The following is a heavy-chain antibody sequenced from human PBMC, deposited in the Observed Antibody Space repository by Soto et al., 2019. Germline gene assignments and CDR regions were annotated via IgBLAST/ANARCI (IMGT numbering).Heavy chain of an antibody. V-gene: IGHV1-69*13. J-gene: IGHJ6*02. D-gene: IGHD2-2*01. CDR3: ARDLYCSTRCGAGNYYYYYGMDV. CDR2: IIPIFGTA. Sequence: SVKVSCKASGGTFSSYAISWVRQAPGQGLEWMGGIIPIFGTANYAQKFQGRVTITADESTSTAYMELSSLRSEDTAVYYCARDLYCSTRCGAGNYYYYYGMDVWG. CDR1: GGTFSSYA.